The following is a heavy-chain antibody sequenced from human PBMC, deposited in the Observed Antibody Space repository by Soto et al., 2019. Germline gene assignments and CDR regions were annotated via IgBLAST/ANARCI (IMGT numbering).Heavy chain of an antibody. J-gene: IGHJ4*02. Sequence: PSETLSLTCTVSGTSISSSDYYWGWIRQPPGKGLEWITSIYYTGMTYYNPSPKSRVTISVDTSKNQFSLKLSSVTAADTAVYYCARRYAGNFDYWGQGTLVTVSS. V-gene: IGHV4-39*07. D-gene: IGHD2-8*01. CDR1: GTSISSSDYY. CDR3: ARRYAGNFDY. CDR2: IYYTGMT.